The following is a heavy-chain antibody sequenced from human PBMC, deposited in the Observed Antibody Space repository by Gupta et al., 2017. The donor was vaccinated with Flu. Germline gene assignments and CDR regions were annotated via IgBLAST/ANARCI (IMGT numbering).Heavy chain of an antibody. D-gene: IGHD6-19*01. V-gene: IGHV3-30*18. J-gene: IGHJ4*02. CDR1: GFTFSSYG. Sequence: QVQLVESGGGVVQPGRSLRLSCAASGFTFSSYGMHWVRQAPGKGLEWVAVISYDGSNKYYADSVKGRFTISRDNSKNTLYLQMNSLRAEDTAVYYCAKAYRGWYDIATGGTFDYWGQGTLVTVSS. CDR3: AKAYRGWYDIATGGTFDY. CDR2: ISYDGSNK.